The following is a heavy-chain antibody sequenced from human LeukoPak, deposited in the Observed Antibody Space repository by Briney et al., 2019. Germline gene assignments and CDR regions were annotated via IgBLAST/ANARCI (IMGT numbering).Heavy chain of an antibody. CDR1: GGSISSSTYS. CDR2: IYYSGTT. D-gene: IGHD3-10*01. Sequence: ALSLTCAVSGGSISSSTYSWSWIRQPPGKGLEWIGYIYYSGTTYYNPSLKSRVTISVDTSKNQFSLKLSSVTAADTAVYYCARDGTYYYAFDIWGQGTMVTVSS. J-gene: IGHJ3*02. V-gene: IGHV4-30-4*07. CDR3: ARDGTYYYAFDI.